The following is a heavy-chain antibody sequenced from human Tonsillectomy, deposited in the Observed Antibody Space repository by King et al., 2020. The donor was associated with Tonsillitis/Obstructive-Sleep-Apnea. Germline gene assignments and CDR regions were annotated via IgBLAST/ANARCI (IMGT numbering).Heavy chain of an antibody. CDR3: AGHHSAMSEYYPIWFYP. J-gene: IGHJ5*02. V-gene: IGHV3-33*01. D-gene: IGHD5-18*01. CDR2: IWYDGSNK. Sequence: QVQLVESGGGVVQPGRSLRLSCAASGFTFSSYGMHWVRQAPGKGLEWVAVIWYDGSNKYYADSVMGRFTISRDNSKNTVYLQMNSLSAGDTAVYYCAGHHSAMSEYYPIWFYPWGQGTLVTVSS. CDR1: GFTFSSYG.